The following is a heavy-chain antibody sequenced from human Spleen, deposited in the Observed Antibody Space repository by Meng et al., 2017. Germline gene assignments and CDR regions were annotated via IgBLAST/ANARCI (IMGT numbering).Heavy chain of an antibody. V-gene: IGHV4-34*01. CDR3: ARPSRYNWFDP. Sequence: QVQTAAWGAGLLKPSETLSLTCAVYGGSFSGYYWSWIRQPPGKGLEWIGEINHSGSTNYNPSLKSRVTISVDTSKNQFSLKLSSVTAADTAVYYCARPSRYNWFDPWGQGTLVTVSS. J-gene: IGHJ5*02. D-gene: IGHD6-6*01. CDR1: GGSFSGYY. CDR2: INHSGST.